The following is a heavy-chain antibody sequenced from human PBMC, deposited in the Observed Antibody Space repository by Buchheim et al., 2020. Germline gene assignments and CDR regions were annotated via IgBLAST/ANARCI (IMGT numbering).Heavy chain of an antibody. Sequence: EVQLLESGGGLVQPGGSLRLYCAASGFTFSSYAMSWVRQAPGKGLEWVSAISGSGGSAYYADSVKGRFTISRDNSKKTLSLQMNSLRAEDTAVYYCAKTIDFWSGYYPDYWGQGTL. CDR2: ISGSGGSA. CDR3: AKTIDFWSGYYPDY. J-gene: IGHJ4*02. V-gene: IGHV3-23*01. D-gene: IGHD3-3*01. CDR1: GFTFSSYA.